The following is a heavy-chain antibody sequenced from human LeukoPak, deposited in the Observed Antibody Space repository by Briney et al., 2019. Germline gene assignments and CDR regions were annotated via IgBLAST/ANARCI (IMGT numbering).Heavy chain of an antibody. Sequence: GGSLRLSCTASGFTFKDYATSWVRQAPGKGLEWISPIFGDGGGDYYADSVRGRFTMSRDNSKNTLYLQMNSLRGDDTAVYYCAKQEGWDLGNYYADHWGRGTLVTVSS. J-gene: IGHJ5*02. V-gene: IGHV3-23*01. CDR2: IFGDGGGD. CDR3: AKQEGWDLGNYYADH. D-gene: IGHD1-26*01. CDR1: GFTFKDYA.